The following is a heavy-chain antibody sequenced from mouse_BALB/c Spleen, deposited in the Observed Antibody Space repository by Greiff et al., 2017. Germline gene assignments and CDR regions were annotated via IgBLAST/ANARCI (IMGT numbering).Heavy chain of an antibody. CDR2: ISYDGSN. CDR1: GYSITSGYY. V-gene: IGHV3-6*02. J-gene: IGHJ2*01. Sequence: DVQLVESGPGLVKPSQSLSLTCSVTGYSITSGYYWNWIRQFPGNKLEWMGYISYDGSNNYNPSLKNRISITRDTSKNQFFLKLNSVTTEDTATYYCAVWLRGDYWGQGTTLTVSS. D-gene: IGHD2-2*01. CDR3: AVWLRGDY.